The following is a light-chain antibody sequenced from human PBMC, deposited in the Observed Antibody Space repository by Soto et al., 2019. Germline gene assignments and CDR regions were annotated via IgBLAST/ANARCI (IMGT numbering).Light chain of an antibody. CDR1: QSISSW. V-gene: IGKV1-5*01. J-gene: IGKJ3*01. CDR3: QQYNTYPFT. CDR2: DAS. Sequence: DIQMTQSPSTLSASVGDRVTITCRASQSISSWLAWYQQKPGKAPNLLLYDASNLESGVPSRFSGSRSGTEFTLTISSLQPDDFATYYCQQYNTYPFTFGPGTKVHVK.